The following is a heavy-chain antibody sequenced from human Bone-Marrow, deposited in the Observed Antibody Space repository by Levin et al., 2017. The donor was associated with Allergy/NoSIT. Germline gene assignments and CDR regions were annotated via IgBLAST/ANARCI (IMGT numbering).Heavy chain of an antibody. CDR2: SRSKGTSYST. CDR3: TRGLFTRHVYGMDV. J-gene: IGHJ6*02. Sequence: PGGSLRLSCAVSGFTFSDYYMDWVRQAPGKGLEWVGRSRSKGTSYSTEYAASVRGRFTVSRDDSKNSMYLQMKSLTIAGTAVYYCTRGLFTRHVYGMDVWGQGTTVTVSS. V-gene: IGHV3-72*01. CDR1: GFTFSDYY. D-gene: IGHD1-1*01.